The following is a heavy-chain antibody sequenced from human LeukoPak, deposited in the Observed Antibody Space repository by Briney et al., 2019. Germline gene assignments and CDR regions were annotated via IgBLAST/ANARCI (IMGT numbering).Heavy chain of an antibody. CDR1: GFTFDDYG. Sequence: GGPLRLSCAASGFTFDDYGMSWVRQAPGKGLEWVSGINWNGGSTGYADSVKGRFTISRDNAKNSLYLQMNSLRAEDTALYYCAGAKYNWFDPWGQGTLVTVSS. V-gene: IGHV3-20*04. J-gene: IGHJ5*02. CDR2: INWNGGST. CDR3: AGAKYNWFDP.